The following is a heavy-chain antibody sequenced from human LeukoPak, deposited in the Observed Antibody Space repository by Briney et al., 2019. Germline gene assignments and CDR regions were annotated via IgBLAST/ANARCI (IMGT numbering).Heavy chain of an antibody. J-gene: IGHJ5*02. D-gene: IGHD3-22*01. CDR3: AREGRLYYYDSSGWFDP. V-gene: IGHV1-46*01. Sequence: ASVKVSCKASGYTFTSYYMHWVRQAPGQGLEWMGIINPSGGSTSYAQKFQGRVTMTRDTSTSTVYMELSSLRSEDTAVYYCAREGRLYYYDSSGWFDPWGQGTLVTVSS. CDR2: INPSGGST. CDR1: GYTFTSYY.